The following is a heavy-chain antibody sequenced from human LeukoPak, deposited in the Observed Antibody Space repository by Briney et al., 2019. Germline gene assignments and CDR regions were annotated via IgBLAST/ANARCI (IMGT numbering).Heavy chain of an antibody. CDR1: GFTFSSYA. D-gene: IGHD3-3*01. CDR3: AKRDFWSGYTAFFDY. Sequence: RSGGSLRLSCAASGFTFSSYAMSWVRQAPGKGLEWVSAISGSGGSTYYADSVKGRFTISRDNSKNTLYLQMNSLRVEDTAVYYCAKRDFWSGYTAFFDYWGQGTLVTVSS. J-gene: IGHJ4*02. V-gene: IGHV3-23*01. CDR2: ISGSGGST.